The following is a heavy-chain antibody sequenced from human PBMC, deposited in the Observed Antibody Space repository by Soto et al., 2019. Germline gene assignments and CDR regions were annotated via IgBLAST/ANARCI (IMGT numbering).Heavy chain of an antibody. Sequence: GGSLRLSCAPSGFTFSSYGMHWVRQAPGKGLEWVAVIWYDGSNKYYADSVKGRFTISRDNSKNTLYLQMNSLRAEDPSVYYCARIPCSSPSCYVGFIGYWGQGTLVTVAS. CDR1: GFTFSSYG. J-gene: IGHJ4*02. CDR2: IWYDGSNK. V-gene: IGHV3-33*01. CDR3: ARIPCSSPSCYVGFIGY. D-gene: IGHD2-2*01.